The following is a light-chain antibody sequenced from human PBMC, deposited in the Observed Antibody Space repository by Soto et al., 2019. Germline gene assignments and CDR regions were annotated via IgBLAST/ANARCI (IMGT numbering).Light chain of an antibody. CDR1: QGISNY. CDR3: QKYYSAPFT. J-gene: IGKJ3*01. CDR2: GAS. Sequence: DIPMTQSPSSLSASVGDRITITCRASQGISNYLAWYQQKPGEVPKLLIYGASTLQSGVPSRFSGSGSGTEFTLTVGSLQPEDVATYYCQKYYSAPFTFGPGTKVDIK. V-gene: IGKV1-27*01.